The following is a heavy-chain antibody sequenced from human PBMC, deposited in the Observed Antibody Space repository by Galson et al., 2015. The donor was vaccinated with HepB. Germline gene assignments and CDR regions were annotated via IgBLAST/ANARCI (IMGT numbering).Heavy chain of an antibody. Sequence: TLRLSCAASGFTFSSYAMSWVRQAPGKGLEWVSAISGSGGSTYYADSVKGRFTISRDNSKNTLYLQMNSLRAEDTAVYYCAKVPSGERFGAFDYWGQGTLVTVSS. D-gene: IGHD3-10*01. J-gene: IGHJ4*02. V-gene: IGHV3-23*01. CDR2: ISGSGGST. CDR1: GFTFSSYA. CDR3: AKVPSGERFGAFDY.